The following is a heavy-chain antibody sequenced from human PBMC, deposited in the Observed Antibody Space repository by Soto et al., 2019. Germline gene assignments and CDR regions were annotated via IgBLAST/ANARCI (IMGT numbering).Heavy chain of an antibody. CDR3: AREDSYGWSGESLDV. CDR1: GDSLRGQS. V-gene: IGHV4-34*01. D-gene: IGHD6-19*01. CDR2: IDQSGGT. Sequence: QVQLQQWGAGLLKASETLSLTCAVVGDSLRGQSWNWIRQSPGKGLEWIGEIDQSGGTNYNPSLKSRASISDDPSNNQFSLTLTSVTAADTAVYYCAREDSYGWSGESLDVWGQGTTVTVSS. J-gene: IGHJ6*02.